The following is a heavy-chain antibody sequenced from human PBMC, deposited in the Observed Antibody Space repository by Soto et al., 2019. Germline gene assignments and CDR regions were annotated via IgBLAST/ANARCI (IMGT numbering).Heavy chain of an antibody. V-gene: IGHV2-5*02. CDR1: GFSLSTSGVG. J-gene: IGHJ3*02. D-gene: IGHD2-15*01. Sequence: QITLKESGPTLVKPTQTLTLTCTFSGFSLSTSGVGVGWIRQPPGKALEWLALIYWDDDKRYSPSLKSRLTSTNDPSTNHAVLTITHMDPMDTATYYSAHSVVVAALTNDPSDIWGQGTMVTVSS. CDR3: AHSVVVAALTNDPSDI. CDR2: IYWDDDK.